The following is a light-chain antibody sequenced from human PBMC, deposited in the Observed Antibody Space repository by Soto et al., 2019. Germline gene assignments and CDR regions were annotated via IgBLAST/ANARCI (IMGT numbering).Light chain of an antibody. CDR1: SCDLGSYNN. CDR3: SLKTHAITRV. J-gene: IGLJ3*02. Sequence: QSALTQPPSVSGSPGQSVTISCTGTSCDLGSYNNVPWYQQLPGTAPKVIIYEVSDRPSGVPDRSSGSKSSNTSSLTISGLQTEDEADYYFSLKTHAITRVFCGGTKVTVL. V-gene: IGLV2-18*01. CDR2: EVS.